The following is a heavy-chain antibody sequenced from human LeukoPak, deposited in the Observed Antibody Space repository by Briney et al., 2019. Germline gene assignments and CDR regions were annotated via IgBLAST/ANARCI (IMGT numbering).Heavy chain of an antibody. D-gene: IGHD7-27*01. CDR3: ATTEKLGSRGAFDI. Sequence: ASVKVSCKASGYTFTSYGISWVRQAPGQGLEWMGWISAYNGNTNYAQKLQGRVTMTTDTSTSTAYMELRSLRSDDTAVYYCATTEKLGSRGAFDIWGQGTMVTVSS. J-gene: IGHJ3*02. V-gene: IGHV1-18*01. CDR1: GYTFTSYG. CDR2: ISAYNGNT.